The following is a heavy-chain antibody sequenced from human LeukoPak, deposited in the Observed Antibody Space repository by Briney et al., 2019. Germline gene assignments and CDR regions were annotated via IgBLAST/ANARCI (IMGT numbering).Heavy chain of an antibody. CDR3: ARGADFWSGTNWFDP. Sequence: SETLSLTCAVYGGSFSGYYWSWIRQPPGKGLEWIGEINHSGSTNYNPSLKSRVTISVDTSKNQFSLKLSSVTAADTAVYYCARGADFWSGTNWFDPWGQGTLVTVSS. CDR2: INHSGST. V-gene: IGHV4-34*01. J-gene: IGHJ5*02. CDR1: GGSFSGYY. D-gene: IGHD3-3*01.